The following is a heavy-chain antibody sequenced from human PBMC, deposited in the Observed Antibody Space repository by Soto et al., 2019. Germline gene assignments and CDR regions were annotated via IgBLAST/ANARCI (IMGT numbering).Heavy chain of an antibody. CDR1: GFTFSSYR. Sequence: EVQLVESGGGLVKPGGSLRLSCAASGFTFSSYRMNWVRQAPGKGLEWVSYISSSSNYIYYADSVKGRFTISRDNAKNSLYLEMNRLRAEDTAVYFCARGDAHSSNPPPPFDFWGQGTLVTVSS. D-gene: IGHD6-6*01. V-gene: IGHV3-21*01. CDR2: ISSSSNYI. J-gene: IGHJ4*02. CDR3: ARGDAHSSNPPPPFDF.